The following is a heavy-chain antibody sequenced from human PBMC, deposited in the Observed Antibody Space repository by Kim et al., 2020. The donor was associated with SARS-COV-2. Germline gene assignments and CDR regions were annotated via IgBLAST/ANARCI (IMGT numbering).Heavy chain of an antibody. J-gene: IGHJ4*02. CDR1: GGSISSGGYY. Sequence: SETLSLTCTVSGGSISSGGYYWSWIRQHPGKGLEWIGYIYYSGSTYYNPSLKSRVTISVDTSKNQFSLKLSSVTAADTAVYYCARAKSNGPVVYYYGSGFFDYWGQGTLVTVSS. D-gene: IGHD3-10*01. CDR2: IYYSGST. V-gene: IGHV4-31*03. CDR3: ARAKSNGPVVYYYGSGFFDY.